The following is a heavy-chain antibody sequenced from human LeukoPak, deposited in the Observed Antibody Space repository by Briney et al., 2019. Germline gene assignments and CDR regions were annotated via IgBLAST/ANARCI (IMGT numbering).Heavy chain of an antibody. Sequence: PSETLSLTCAVYGGSFSGYYWSWIRQPPGKGLEWIGEINHSGSTNYNPSLKSRVTISVDTSKNQFSLKLSSVTAADTAVNYCARANYYDSSGYYYYYYYGMDVWGQGTTVTVSS. V-gene: IGHV4-34*01. CDR1: GGSFSGYY. CDR3: ARANYYDSSGYYYYYYYGMDV. CDR2: INHSGST. J-gene: IGHJ6*02. D-gene: IGHD3-22*01.